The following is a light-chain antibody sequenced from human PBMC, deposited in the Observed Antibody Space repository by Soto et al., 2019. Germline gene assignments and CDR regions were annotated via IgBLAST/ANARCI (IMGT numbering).Light chain of an antibody. CDR2: GNS. CDR1: SSNIGAGYD. J-gene: IGLJ1*01. Sequence: QSVLTQPPSVSGAPGQRVTISCTGSSSNIGAGYDVHWYQQPPGTAPKLLIDGNSNRPSGVPDRFSGSKSGTSASLAITGLRAEDEADYYCQSYDSSLTDVFGTGTKVTVL. CDR3: QSYDSSLTDV. V-gene: IGLV1-40*01.